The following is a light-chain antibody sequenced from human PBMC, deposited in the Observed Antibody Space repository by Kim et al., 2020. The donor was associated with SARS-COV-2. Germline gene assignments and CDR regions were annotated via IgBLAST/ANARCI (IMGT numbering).Light chain of an antibody. V-gene: IGLV4-69*01. J-gene: IGLJ3*02. CDR1: TWQSNNA. Sequence: QPVLTQSPSASASLGASVKLTCTLPTWQSNNAIAWHQQQPGKGPRYLMKFNSDGSHTKGDGIPDRFSGSRSGAERYLTISSLQSEDEADYYCQTWGSGVWVFGGGTQLTVL. CDR3: QTWGSGVWV. CDR2: FNSDGSH.